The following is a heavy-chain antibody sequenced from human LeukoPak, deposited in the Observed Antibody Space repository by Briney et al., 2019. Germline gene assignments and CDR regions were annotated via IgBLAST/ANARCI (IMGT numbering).Heavy chain of an antibody. D-gene: IGHD3-3*01. J-gene: IGHJ4*02. CDR2: INHSGST. V-gene: IGHV4-34*01. CDR3: QSRYLEWLLEY. Sequence: SETLSLTCAVYGGSFSGYYWSWIRQPPGKGLEWIGEINHSGSTNYNPSLKSRVTISVDTSKNQFSLKLSSVTAADTAVYYCQSRYLEWLLEYWGQGTLVTVSS. CDR1: GGSFSGYY.